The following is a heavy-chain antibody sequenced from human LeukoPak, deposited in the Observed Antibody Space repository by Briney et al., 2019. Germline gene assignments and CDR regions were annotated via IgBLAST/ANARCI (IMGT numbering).Heavy chain of an antibody. Sequence: GGSLRLSCAASGFTFSSYAMSWVRQAPGKGLEWVSAISGSGGSTYYADSVKGRFTIPRDNSKNTLYLQMNSLRAEDTAVYYCARDPQGYSYGLGYSDYWGQGTLVTVSS. D-gene: IGHD5-18*01. V-gene: IGHV3-23*01. CDR1: GFTFSSYA. J-gene: IGHJ4*02. CDR2: ISGSGGST. CDR3: ARDPQGYSYGLGYSDY.